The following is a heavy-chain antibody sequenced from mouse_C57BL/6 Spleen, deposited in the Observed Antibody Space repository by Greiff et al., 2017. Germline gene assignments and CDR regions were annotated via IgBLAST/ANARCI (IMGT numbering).Heavy chain of an antibody. CDR2: IYPGDGDT. Sequence: VQLQQSGAELVKPGASVKISCKASGYAFSSYWLNWVKQRPGKGLEWIGQIYPGDGDTNYNGKFKGRATLTADKSSSTAYMQLSSLTSEDSAVYFCARGDLHYWDDWGQGTTLTVSS. CDR3: ARGDLHYWDD. J-gene: IGHJ2*01. CDR1: GYAFSSYW. D-gene: IGHD3-3*01. V-gene: IGHV1-80*01.